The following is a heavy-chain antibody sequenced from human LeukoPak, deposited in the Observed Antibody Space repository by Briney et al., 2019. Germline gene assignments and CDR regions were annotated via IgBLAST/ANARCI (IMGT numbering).Heavy chain of an antibody. CDR2: INHSGST. V-gene: IGHV4-34*01. D-gene: IGHD1-26*01. CDR3: ARWNDGSHHFDC. CDR1: GGSFSGYY. J-gene: IGHJ4*02. Sequence: SETLSLTCAVYGGSFSGYYWSWIRQPPGKGLEWIGEINHSGSTNYNPSLKSRVTISVDTSKNQFSLKLSSVTAADTAVYYCARWNDGSHHFDCWGQGTLVTVSA.